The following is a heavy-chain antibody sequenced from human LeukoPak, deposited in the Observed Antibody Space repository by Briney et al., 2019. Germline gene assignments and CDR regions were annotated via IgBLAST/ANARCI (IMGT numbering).Heavy chain of an antibody. V-gene: IGHV4-59*01. J-gene: IGHJ4*02. CDR1: GGSISSYY. CDR2: IYYSGST. CDR3: GRDLVWAGTASRD. D-gene: IGHD1-1*01. Sequence: PSETLSLICTVSGGSISSYYWSWIRQPPGKGLEWIGYIYYSGSTNYNPSLKNRVTLSVDTSKNQFSLNLISVPAAHPPVYYLGRDLVWAGTASRDWGQGTLVTVSS.